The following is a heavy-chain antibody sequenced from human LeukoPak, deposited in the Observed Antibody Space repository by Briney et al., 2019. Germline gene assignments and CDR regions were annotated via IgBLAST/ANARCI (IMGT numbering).Heavy chain of an antibody. J-gene: IGHJ4*02. CDR2: MNPNSGNT. CDR3: ARGFRDSSGRKPDY. D-gene: IGHD3-22*01. V-gene: IGHV1-8*02. Sequence: GASVKVSCKASGYTFTSYYMHWVRQAPGQGLEWMGWMNPNSGNTGYAQKFQDRVTMTRNTSIKTAYMELSSLRSEDMAVYYCARGFRDSSGRKPDYWGQGTLVTVSS. CDR1: GYTFTSYY.